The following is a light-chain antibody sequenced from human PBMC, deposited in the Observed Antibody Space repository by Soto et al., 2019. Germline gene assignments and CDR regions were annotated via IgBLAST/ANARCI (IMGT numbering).Light chain of an antibody. CDR1: NSDIGTYNY. V-gene: IGLV2-14*01. CDR2: EVS. Sequence: QSVLTQPASVSGSPGQSITISCTGSNSDIGTYNYVSWYQQHPGKAPKLMIYEVSNRPSGVSNRFSGSKSGNTASLTISGLQAEDEADYYCSSYTSISTGVFGGGTKLTVL. J-gene: IGLJ2*01. CDR3: SSYTSISTGV.